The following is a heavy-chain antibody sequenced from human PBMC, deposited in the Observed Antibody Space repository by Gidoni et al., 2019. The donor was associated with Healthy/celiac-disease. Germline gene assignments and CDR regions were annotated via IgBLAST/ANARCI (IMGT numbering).Heavy chain of an antibody. J-gene: IGHJ4*02. CDR2: IYPGNSDT. V-gene: IGHV5-51*03. Sequence: EVQLVQSGAEVIKPGESLKISCKGSGYSFTSYWIGCVRQMPGKGLEWMGIIYPGNSDTGYSPSFKGQVTSTADKSISTAYLQWSSLKASDTAMYYCARLDSDPLGHYNVWGQGTLVTVSS. CDR3: ARLDSDPLGHYNV. CDR1: GYSFTSYW. D-gene: IGHD3-10*01.